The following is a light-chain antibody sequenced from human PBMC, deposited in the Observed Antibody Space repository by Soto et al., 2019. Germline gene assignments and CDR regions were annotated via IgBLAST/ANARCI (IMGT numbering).Light chain of an antibody. CDR3: QKYDSVPWS. J-gene: IGKJ1*01. Sequence: EIVLTQSPGTLSLSPGGRATLSCRASQTVTSGYLAWYQQKPGQAPSLLIFGASRRATGIPDRFSGSGSGTEFTLTISSLEPEDVATYFCQKYDSVPWSFGQGTRVEI. CDR2: GAS. CDR1: QTVTSGY. V-gene: IGKV3-20*01.